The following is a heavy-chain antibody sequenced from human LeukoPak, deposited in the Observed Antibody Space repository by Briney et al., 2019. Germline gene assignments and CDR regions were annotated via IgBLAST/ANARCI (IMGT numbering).Heavy chain of an antibody. J-gene: IGHJ5*02. D-gene: IGHD2-15*01. V-gene: IGHV4-39*01. CDR2: IYYSGTT. Sequence: PSETLSLTCTVSGGSIRSRDYYWGWIRQPPGKGLEWIASIYYSGTTHYNPSHQSRVTMSVDTSKNQFSLRLSSVTTADTAVYYCARVNTQGVPSPWGQGILVTVSS. CDR1: GGSIRSRDYY. CDR3: ARVNTQGVPSP.